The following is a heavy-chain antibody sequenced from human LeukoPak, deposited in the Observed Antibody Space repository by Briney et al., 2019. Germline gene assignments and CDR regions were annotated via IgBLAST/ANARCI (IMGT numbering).Heavy chain of an antibody. D-gene: IGHD3-10*01. CDR2: IYYSGST. CDR3: ARVRHYYGSGSYPDY. J-gene: IGHJ4*02. Sequence: KPSETLSLTCTVSGGSISSYYWGWIRQPPGKGLEWIGYIYYSGSTNYNPSLKSRVTISVDTSKNQFSLKLSSVTAADTAVYYCARVRHYYGSGSYPDYWGQGTLVTVSS. CDR1: GGSISSYY. V-gene: IGHV4-59*01.